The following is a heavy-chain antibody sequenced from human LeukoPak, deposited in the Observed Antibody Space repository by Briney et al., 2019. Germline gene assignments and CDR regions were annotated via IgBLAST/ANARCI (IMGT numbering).Heavy chain of an antibody. V-gene: IGHV4-39*07. CDR3: ARGAADRNTYYYYIDV. D-gene: IGHD2-15*01. CDR1: GGSISSSSYY. J-gene: IGHJ6*03. CDR2: IYYSGST. Sequence: SETLSLTCTVSGGSISSSSYYWGWIRQPPGEGLEWIGSIYYSGSTYYNPSLKSRVTISVDTSKNQFSLKLSSVTAADTAIYYCARGAADRNTYYYYIDVWGKGTTVTVSS.